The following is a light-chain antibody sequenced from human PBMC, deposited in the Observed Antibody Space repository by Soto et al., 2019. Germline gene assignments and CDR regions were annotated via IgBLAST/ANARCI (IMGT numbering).Light chain of an antibody. J-gene: IGLJ1*01. CDR2: DVS. CDR3: SSYRGSSTYV. Sequence: QSVLTQPASVSGSPGQSITISCTGTSSDVGTYNFVSWYQQHPGNAPKLMIYDVSNRPSGVSDRFSGSKSGNTASLTISGLLAGDEADYYCSSYRGSSTYVFGTGTKVTVL. V-gene: IGLV2-14*01. CDR1: SSDVGTYNF.